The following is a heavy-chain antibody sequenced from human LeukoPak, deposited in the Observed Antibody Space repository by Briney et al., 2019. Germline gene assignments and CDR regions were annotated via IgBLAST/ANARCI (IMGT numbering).Heavy chain of an antibody. CDR2: ISGSGGST. CDR3: AKEAGSSWSQFGYFQH. CDR1: GFTFSSYA. Sequence: PGGSLILSCAASGFTFSSYAMSWVRQAPGEGLEWVSAISGSGGSTYYADSVKGRFTISRDNSKNTLYLQMNSLRAEDTAVYYCAKEAGSSWSQFGYFQHWGQGTLVTVSS. D-gene: IGHD6-13*01. V-gene: IGHV3-23*01. J-gene: IGHJ1*01.